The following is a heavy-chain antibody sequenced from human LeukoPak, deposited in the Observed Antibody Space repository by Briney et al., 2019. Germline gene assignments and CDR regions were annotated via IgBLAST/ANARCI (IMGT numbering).Heavy chain of an antibody. J-gene: IGHJ4*02. Sequence: GGSLRLSCAASGFTFSSYGMHWVRQAPGKGLECVAVISYDGSNKYYADSVKGRFTIYRDNSKNTLYLQMNSLRAEDTAVYYCAKDEGYSSSWYFHYFDYWGQGTLVTVSS. CDR2: ISYDGSNK. D-gene: IGHD6-13*01. CDR1: GFTFSSYG. CDR3: AKDEGYSSSWYFHYFDY. V-gene: IGHV3-30*18.